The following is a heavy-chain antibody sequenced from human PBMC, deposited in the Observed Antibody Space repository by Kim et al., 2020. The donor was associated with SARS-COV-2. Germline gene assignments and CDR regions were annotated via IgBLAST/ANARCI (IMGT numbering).Heavy chain of an antibody. CDR2: ISYDGSNK. CDR1: GFTFSSYG. V-gene: IGHV3-30*18. Sequence: GGSLRLSCAASGFTFSSYGMHWVRQAPGKGLEWVAVISYDGSNKYYADSVKGRFTISRDNSKNTLYLQMNSLRAEDTAVYYCAKERITIFGVVLGAFDI. D-gene: IGHD3-3*01. J-gene: IGHJ3*02. CDR3: AKERITIFGVVLGAFDI.